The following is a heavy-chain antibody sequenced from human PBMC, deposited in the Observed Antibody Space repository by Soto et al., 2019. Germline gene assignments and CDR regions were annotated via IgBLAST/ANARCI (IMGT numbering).Heavy chain of an antibody. J-gene: IGHJ3*02. CDR1: GGSFSGYY. CDR2: ISHSVST. CDR3: ASRGAAADSGAFDI. V-gene: IGHV4-34*01. Sequence: SETLSLSCAVYGGSFSGYYWSCIRQPPGKGLEWIGEISHSVSTNYNPSLKSRVTISVDTSKNQFSLKLSSVTAADTAVYYCASRGAAADSGAFDIWGQGTMVTVSS. D-gene: IGHD6-13*01.